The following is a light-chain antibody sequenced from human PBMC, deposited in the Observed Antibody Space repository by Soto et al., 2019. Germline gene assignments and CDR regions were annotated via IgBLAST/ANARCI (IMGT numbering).Light chain of an antibody. CDR2: GTS. CDR3: QQCNDWPLT. V-gene: IGKV3-15*01. J-gene: IGKJ4*01. Sequence: EIVMTQSPATLSVSPGERATLSCRASQNVGIDLARFQQKPGQAPRLLIYGTSIRATGIPARFSASGSGTEFTLTINSLQSEDFAVYYCQQCNDWPLTFGGGTKVEIK. CDR1: QNVGID.